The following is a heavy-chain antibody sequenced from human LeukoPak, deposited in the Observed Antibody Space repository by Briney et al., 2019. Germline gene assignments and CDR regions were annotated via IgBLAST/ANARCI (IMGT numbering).Heavy chain of an antibody. CDR3: AMRKPYDSSGPFDY. V-gene: IGHV1-3*01. J-gene: IGHJ4*02. D-gene: IGHD3-22*01. Sequence: ASVKVSCKASGYTLTSYSMHWVRQAPGQRLEWMGWINAGNGNTKYSQKFQGRVTITRDTSASTVYMELSSLRSEDTAMYYCAMRKPYDSSGPFDYWGQGTLVTVSS. CDR1: GYTLTSYS. CDR2: INAGNGNT.